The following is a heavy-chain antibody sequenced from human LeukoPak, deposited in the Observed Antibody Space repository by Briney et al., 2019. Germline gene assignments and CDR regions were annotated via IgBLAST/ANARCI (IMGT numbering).Heavy chain of an antibody. CDR3: ARDSAGFDY. CDR1: GESFSGHY. D-gene: IGHD3-10*01. V-gene: IGHV3-7*01. Sequence: PSETLSLTCAVYGESFSGHYWSWVRQAPGKGPEWLTNINPDGSGTYYVDSVKGRFTISRDNAKNSLYLQMNSLRAEDTAVYYCARDSAGFDYWGQGALVVVSS. J-gene: IGHJ4*02. CDR2: INPDGSGT.